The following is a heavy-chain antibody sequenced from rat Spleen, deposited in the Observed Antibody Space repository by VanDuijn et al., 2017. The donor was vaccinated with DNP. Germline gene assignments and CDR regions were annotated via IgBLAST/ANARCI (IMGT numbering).Heavy chain of an antibody. CDR3: ARPYYNNQGGFAY. J-gene: IGHJ2*01. V-gene: IGHV5-58*01. CDR2: ITYDGGSS. D-gene: IGHD1-10*01. Sequence: EVQLLDTGGGLVQPGRSLKLSCVASGFTFSSYWMHWIRQAPTNGLEWVASITYDGGSSSYPDSVKGRFTISRDNAKSTLYLQMNSLRSEDMATYYCARPYYNNQGGFAYWGQGVMVTVSS. CDR1: GFTFSSYW.